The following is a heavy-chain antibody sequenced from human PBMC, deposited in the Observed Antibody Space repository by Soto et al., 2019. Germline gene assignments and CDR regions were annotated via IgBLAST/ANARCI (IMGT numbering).Heavy chain of an antibody. D-gene: IGHD3-10*01. CDR1: GGSISSGGFH. CDR2: IYDSGNT. J-gene: IGHJ4*02. V-gene: IGHV4-31*03. CDR3: ARSITMFRGVRFYFDY. Sequence: QVQLRESGPGLVKPSQTLSLTCSVSGGSISSGGFHWSWIRQHPGKGLEWIGNIYDSGNTYYNPSLKSRVSISVDTSKNQFSLNLTSVTAADTAVYYYARSITMFRGVRFYFDYWGQGTLVTVSA.